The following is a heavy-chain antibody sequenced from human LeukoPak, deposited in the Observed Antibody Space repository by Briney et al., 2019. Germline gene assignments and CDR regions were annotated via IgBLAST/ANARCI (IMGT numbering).Heavy chain of an antibody. Sequence: GASVKVSCKASGFTFTGHYMHWVRQAPGLGLEWMGWINPNSGGTDYAQKFQGRVTMTRDTSISTAYMELTRLRSDDTAVYYCARKAYDTSGSFDYWGQGTLVTVSS. CDR2: INPNSGGT. V-gene: IGHV1-2*02. D-gene: IGHD3-22*01. J-gene: IGHJ4*02. CDR3: ARKAYDTSGSFDY. CDR1: GFTFTGHY.